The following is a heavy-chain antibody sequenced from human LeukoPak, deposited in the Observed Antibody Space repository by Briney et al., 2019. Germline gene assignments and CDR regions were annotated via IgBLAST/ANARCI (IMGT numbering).Heavy chain of an antibody. CDR2: MNPNSGNT. V-gene: IGHV1-8*02. D-gene: IGHD2-15*01. CDR3: ARLLCSGGSCYFDY. CDR1: GGTFSSYA. Sequence: ASVKVSCKASGGTFSSYAISWVRQATGQGLEWMGWMNPNSGNTGYAQKFQGRVTMTRNTSISTAYMELSSLRSEDTAVYYCARLLCSGGSCYFDYWGQGTLVTVSS. J-gene: IGHJ4*02.